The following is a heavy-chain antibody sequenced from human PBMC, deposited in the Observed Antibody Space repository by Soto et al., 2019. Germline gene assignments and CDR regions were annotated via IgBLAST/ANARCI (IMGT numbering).Heavy chain of an antibody. CDR3: TQGSPHCSGGSCYGSYFDY. CDR1: GFTFSKAW. V-gene: IGHV3-15*01. Sequence: GGSLRLSCAASGFTFSKAWMSWVRQAPGKGLEWVGRIKSKTDGGTTGYAAPVKGRFTISRDDSKNTLYLQMNSLKTEDTAVYYCTQGSPHCSGGSCYGSYFDYWGQGTLVTVSS. D-gene: IGHD2-15*01. J-gene: IGHJ4*02. CDR2: IKSKTDGGTT.